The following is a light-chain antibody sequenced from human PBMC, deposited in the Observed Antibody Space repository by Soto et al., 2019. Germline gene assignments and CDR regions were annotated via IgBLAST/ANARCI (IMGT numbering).Light chain of an antibody. J-gene: IGKJ3*01. CDR3: QQYDSSPSSFT. CDR1: QSVSGSS. Sequence: EIVLTQSPGTLSLSPGERATLSCRASQSVSGSSLAWYQQKPGQAPRLLIYGASSRATGIPDRFSGSGSGTDFTLTINRLEPEALAVYYCQQYDSSPSSFTFGPGTKVDIK. CDR2: GAS. V-gene: IGKV3-20*01.